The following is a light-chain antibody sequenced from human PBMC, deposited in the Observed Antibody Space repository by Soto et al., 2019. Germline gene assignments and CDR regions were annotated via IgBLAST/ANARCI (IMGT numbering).Light chain of an antibody. CDR3: QQSYLNPVT. CDR2: GAS. J-gene: IGKJ3*01. CDR1: ESIPNY. V-gene: IGKV1-39*01. Sequence: DIQMTQSPSSLSASVGDRVTITCRASESIPNYLNWYQQVPGQAPKLLIHGASTLQSGDPSKFSGSGSGTEFSLTISNLQPEDVATYYCQQSYLNPVTFGPGTKVDIK.